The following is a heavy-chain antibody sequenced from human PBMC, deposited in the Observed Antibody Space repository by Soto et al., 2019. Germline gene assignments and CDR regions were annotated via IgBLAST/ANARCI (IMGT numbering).Heavy chain of an antibody. CDR1: RYIFTAYF. V-gene: IGHV1-2*02. CDR3: ASHDPGARFDP. J-gene: IGHJ5*02. CDR2: INPNTGAT. D-gene: IGHD1-1*01. Sequence: QVQLVQSGAEVKKPGASVKVSCKAPRYIFTAYFMHWVRQAPGQGLEWMGWINPNTGATHYGLSFQGRVTMTRDTAISTAYMELSSLRSDDTAVYYCASHDPGARFDPWGQGTLVIVSS.